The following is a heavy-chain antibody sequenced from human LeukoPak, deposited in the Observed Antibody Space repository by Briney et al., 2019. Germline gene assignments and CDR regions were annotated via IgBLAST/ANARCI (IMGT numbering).Heavy chain of an antibody. CDR1: GYTFTSYD. CDR2: MNPNSGNT. V-gene: IGHV1-8*03. CDR3: ARGPYYDFWSGSGYYYYYMDV. Sequence: VASVKVSCKASGYTFTSYDINWVRQATGQGLELMGWMNPNSGNTGYAQKFQGRVTITRNNSISTAYMELSSLRSEDTAVYYCARGPYYDFWSGSGYYYYYMDVWGKGTTVTVSS. D-gene: IGHD3-3*01. J-gene: IGHJ6*03.